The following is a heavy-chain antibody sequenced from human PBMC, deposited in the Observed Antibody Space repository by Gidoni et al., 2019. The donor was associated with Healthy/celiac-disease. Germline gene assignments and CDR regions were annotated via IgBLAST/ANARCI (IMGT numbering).Heavy chain of an antibody. J-gene: IGHJ4*02. CDR1: GFTFSSYW. CDR3: ARGPTYYDILTGYSQYYFDY. D-gene: IGHD3-9*01. Sequence: EVQLVESGGGLVQPGGSLRLSCAASGFTFSSYWVSWVRQAPGKGLEWVATISRDNAKNSLYLQMNSLRAEDTAVYYCARGPTYYDILTGYSQYYFDYWGQGTLVTVSS. V-gene: IGHV3-7*01.